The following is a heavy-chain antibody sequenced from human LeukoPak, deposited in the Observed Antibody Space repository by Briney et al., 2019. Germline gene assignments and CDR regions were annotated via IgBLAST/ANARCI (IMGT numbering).Heavy chain of an antibody. CDR2: IYYSGST. V-gene: IGHV4-59*01. D-gene: IGHD6-13*01. Sequence: SETLSLTCTVSGGSISSYYWSWIRQPPGRGLEWIGYIYYSGSTNYNPSLKSRVTISVDTSTNQFSLKLSSVTAADTAVYFCARFSSIRSYFDYWGQGTLVTVSS. J-gene: IGHJ4*02. CDR1: GGSISSYY. CDR3: ARFSSIRSYFDY.